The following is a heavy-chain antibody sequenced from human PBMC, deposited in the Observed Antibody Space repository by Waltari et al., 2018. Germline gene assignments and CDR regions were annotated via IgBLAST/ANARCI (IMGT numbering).Heavy chain of an antibody. V-gene: IGHV4-30-2*01. CDR3: ARGAHRDGYNYYYYLDV. CDR2: IYHNESS. J-gene: IGHJ6*03. CDR1: GGPISSGGSS. Sequence: QLQLQESGSGLVEPSQTLSLTCAVSGGPISSGGSSWSWIRQPPGKGLEWIGYIYHNESSYYNPSLKSRVTISVDRSKNQFSLKLISVTAADTAVYYCARGAHRDGYNYYYYLDVWGTGTTVTVSS. D-gene: IGHD5-12*01.